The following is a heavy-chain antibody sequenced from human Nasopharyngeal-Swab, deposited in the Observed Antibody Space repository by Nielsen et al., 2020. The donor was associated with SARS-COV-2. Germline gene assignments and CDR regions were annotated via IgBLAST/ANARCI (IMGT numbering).Heavy chain of an antibody. J-gene: IGHJ5*02. CDR2: ISGYNGFT. D-gene: IGHD2-15*01. CDR3: ATSAPYCSGGSCYSSWFDP. V-gene: IGHV1-18*01. CDR1: GYTFTSDG. Sequence: ASVKVSCKASGYTFTSDGISWVRQAPGQGLEWMGWISGYNGFTNYGQKFQGRVTMTEDTSTDTAYMELSSLRSEDTAVYYCATSAPYCSGGSCYSSWFDPWGQGTLVTVSS.